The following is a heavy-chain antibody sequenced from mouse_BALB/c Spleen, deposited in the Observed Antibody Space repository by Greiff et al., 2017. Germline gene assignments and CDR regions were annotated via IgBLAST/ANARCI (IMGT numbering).Heavy chain of an antibody. CDR1: GYTFTSYW. Sequence: ELVKPGASVKLSCKASGYTFTSYWINWIKQRPGQGLEWIGRIAPGSGSTYYNEMFKGKATLTVDTSSSTAYIQLSSLSSEDSAVYFCARAAVAPDYWGQGTTLTVSS. V-gene: IGHV1S41*01. J-gene: IGHJ2*01. CDR2: IAPGSGST. D-gene: IGHD1-1*01. CDR3: ARAAVAPDY.